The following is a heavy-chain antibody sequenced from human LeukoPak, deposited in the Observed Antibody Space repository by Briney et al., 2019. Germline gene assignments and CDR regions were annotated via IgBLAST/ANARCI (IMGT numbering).Heavy chain of an antibody. Sequence: KPSETLSLTCTVSVGSISSYYWSWIRQPPGKVLERIGYIYYSGSTNYNPSLKSRVTISVDTSKNQFSLKLSSVTAADTAVYYCARSANYYGSGDYIWGQGTLVTVSS. D-gene: IGHD3-10*01. CDR2: IYYSGST. V-gene: IGHV4-59*08. J-gene: IGHJ4*02. CDR3: ARSANYYGSGDYI. CDR1: VGSISSYY.